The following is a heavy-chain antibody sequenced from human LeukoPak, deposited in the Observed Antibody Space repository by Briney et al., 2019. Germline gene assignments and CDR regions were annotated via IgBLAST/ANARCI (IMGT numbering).Heavy chain of an antibody. J-gene: IGHJ3*02. CDR2: ISSSSYI. D-gene: IGHD6-19*01. CDR1: GFTFSSYS. V-gene: IGHV3-21*01. CDR3: AREQLTSGFDI. Sequence: GGSLRLSCAASGFTFSSYSMNWVRQAPGKGLEWVSSISSSSYIYYADSVKGRFTISRDNAKNSLYLQMNSLRAEDTAVYYCAREQLTSGFDIWGQGTMVTVSS.